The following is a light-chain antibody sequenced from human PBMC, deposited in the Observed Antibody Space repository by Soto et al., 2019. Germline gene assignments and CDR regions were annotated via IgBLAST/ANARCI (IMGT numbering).Light chain of an antibody. Sequence: DIQMTQSPSTLSASVGDRVTITCRASQSISNWLAWYQQKPGRAPVLLVYKASSLEIGVPSRFSCSGSGTEFTLSISILQPDDVATYYCQHYHSPSRPFGQGTKVEMK. CDR1: QSISNW. V-gene: IGKV1-5*03. CDR3: QHYHSPSRP. J-gene: IGKJ1*01. CDR2: KAS.